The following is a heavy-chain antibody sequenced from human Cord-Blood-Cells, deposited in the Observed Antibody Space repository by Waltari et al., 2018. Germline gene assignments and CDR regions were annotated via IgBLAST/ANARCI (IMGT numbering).Heavy chain of an antibody. Sequence: QVQLVQSGAEVKKPGASVKVSCKASGYTLTSYDINWVRQATGQGLEWLGWMNHNRGNTGYAQKFQGRVTITRNTSISTAYMELSSLRSEDTAVYYCARGLVNNWYFDLWGRGTLVTVSS. V-gene: IGHV1-8*03. J-gene: IGHJ2*01. CDR3: ARGLVNNWYFDL. CDR1: GYTLTSYD. CDR2: MNHNRGNT. D-gene: IGHD3-16*02.